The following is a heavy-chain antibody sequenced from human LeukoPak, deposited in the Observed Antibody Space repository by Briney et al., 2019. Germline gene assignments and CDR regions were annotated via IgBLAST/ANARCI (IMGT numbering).Heavy chain of an antibody. V-gene: IGHV3-23*01. Sequence: PGGSLRLSCAASGFTFYNSGMGWVRQAPGKGLEWVSAISGSGGTTYYADSVKGRFTISRDDSKNTLYLQMNSLRAEDTAVYYCAIGQWELKYWGQGTLVTVSS. CDR1: GFTFYNSG. CDR2: ISGSGGTT. CDR3: AIGQWELKY. D-gene: IGHD1-26*01. J-gene: IGHJ4*02.